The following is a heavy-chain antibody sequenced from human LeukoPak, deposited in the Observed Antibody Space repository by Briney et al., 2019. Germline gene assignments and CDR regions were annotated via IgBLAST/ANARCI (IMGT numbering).Heavy chain of an antibody. CDR2: ISSNDGNT. V-gene: IGHV1-18*01. J-gene: IGHJ4*02. Sequence: ASVKVSCKASGYTFTSYGISWVRQAPGQGLEWMGWISSNDGNTYYVQNFQGRVTMTTDTSTSTAYMELRSLRSDDTAVYYCATDAGYYDSSWGQGTLVTVSS. CDR1: GYTFTSYG. D-gene: IGHD3-22*01. CDR3: ATDAGYYDSS.